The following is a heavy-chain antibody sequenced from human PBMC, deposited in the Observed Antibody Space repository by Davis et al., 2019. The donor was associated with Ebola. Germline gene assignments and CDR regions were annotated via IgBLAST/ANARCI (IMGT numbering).Heavy chain of an antibody. V-gene: IGHV3-21*01. J-gene: IGHJ4*02. Sequence: GESLKISCAASGFTFSTYSMSWVRQAPGKGLEWVSSISSDSDYIYYADSAKGRFTISRDNAKNSLYLQMNSLRAEDTAVYYCARDEGSGWWTFDYWGQGTLVTVSS. D-gene: IGHD6-19*01. CDR2: ISSDSDYI. CDR1: GFTFSTYS. CDR3: ARDEGSGWWTFDY.